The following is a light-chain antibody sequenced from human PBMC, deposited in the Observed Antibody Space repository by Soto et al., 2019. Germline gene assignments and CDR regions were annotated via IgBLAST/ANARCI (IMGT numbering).Light chain of an antibody. Sequence: QSVLTQPASVSGSPGQSITISCTGTSSDVGAYDYVSWYQQHPDKAPKLMIYEVSNRPSGVSNRFSGSKSVNTATLTISGLQADDEADYYCSSYTSISTRVFGTGTKVTVL. V-gene: IGLV2-14*03. CDR3: SSYTSISTRV. J-gene: IGLJ1*01. CDR1: SSDVGAYDY. CDR2: EVS.